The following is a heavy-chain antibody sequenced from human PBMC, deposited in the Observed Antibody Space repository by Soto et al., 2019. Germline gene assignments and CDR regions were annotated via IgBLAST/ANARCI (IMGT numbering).Heavy chain of an antibody. Sequence: QVQLVESGGGVVQPGRSLRLSCAASGFTFSSYGMHWVRQAPGKGLEWVAVIWYDGSNKYYADSVKGRFTISRDNSKNTLYLKRNSLRAEDTAVYYCARDRDSSSGNWFDPWGQGTLVTVSS. CDR2: IWYDGSNK. J-gene: IGHJ5*02. D-gene: IGHD6-13*01. V-gene: IGHV3-33*01. CDR1: GFTFSSYG. CDR3: ARDRDSSSGNWFDP.